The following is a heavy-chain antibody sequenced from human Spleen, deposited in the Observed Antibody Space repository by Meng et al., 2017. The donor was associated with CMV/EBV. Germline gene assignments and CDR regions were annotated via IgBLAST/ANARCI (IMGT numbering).Heavy chain of an antibody. Sequence: GESLKISCAAYGFTFSSYAMHWVRQAPGKGLEWVAVISYDGSNKYYADSVKGRFTISRDNSKNTLYLQMNSLRAEDTAICYCAKALGSASPRGMDVWGQGTTVTVSS. V-gene: IGHV3-30-3*01. CDR3: AKALGSASPRGMDV. CDR2: ISYDGSNK. D-gene: IGHD2-2*01. J-gene: IGHJ6*02. CDR1: GFTFSSYA.